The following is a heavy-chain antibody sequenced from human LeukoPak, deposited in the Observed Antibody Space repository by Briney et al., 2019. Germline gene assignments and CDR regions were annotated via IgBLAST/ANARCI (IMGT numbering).Heavy chain of an antibody. J-gene: IGHJ4*02. CDR1: GYTFTAYY. D-gene: IGHD3-10*02. V-gene: IGHV1-2*02. CDR3: ATRYLRGVIGY. Sequence: ASVKVSCKATGYTFTAYYMHWVRQAPGQGLEWMGWINPNSGGTNYAQKFQGRVTMTRDTSISTAYMELSRLRSDDTAVYYCATRYLRGVIGYWGQGTLVTVSS. CDR2: INPNSGGT.